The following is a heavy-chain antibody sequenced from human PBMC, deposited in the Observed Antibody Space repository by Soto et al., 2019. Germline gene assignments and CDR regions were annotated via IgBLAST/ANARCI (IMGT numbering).Heavy chain of an antibody. J-gene: IGHJ6*02. CDR2: IYYSGST. D-gene: IGHD2-15*01. CDR1: GGSISSYY. CDR3: ARLEGRFRLDV. V-gene: IGHV4-59*08. Sequence: SETLSLTCTVSGGSISSYYWSWIRQPPGKGLEWIGYIYYSGSTNYNPSLKSRVTISVDTSKNQFSLKLSSVTAADTAVYYCARLEGRFRLDVWGQGTTVTVSS.